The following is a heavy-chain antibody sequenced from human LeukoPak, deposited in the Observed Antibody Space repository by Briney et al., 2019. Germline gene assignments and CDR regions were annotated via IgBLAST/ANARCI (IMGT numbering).Heavy chain of an antibody. V-gene: IGHV1-8*01. CDR3: ARSASKGEDAFDI. CDR2: MNPNSGNT. Sequence: GASVKVSCKASGYTFTSYDTNWVRQATGQGLEWMGWMNPNSGNTGYAQRFQGRVTLTRNTSISAAYMELSSLRSEDTAVYYCARSASKGEDAFDIWGQGTMVTVSS. J-gene: IGHJ3*02. D-gene: IGHD3-10*01. CDR1: GYTFTSYD.